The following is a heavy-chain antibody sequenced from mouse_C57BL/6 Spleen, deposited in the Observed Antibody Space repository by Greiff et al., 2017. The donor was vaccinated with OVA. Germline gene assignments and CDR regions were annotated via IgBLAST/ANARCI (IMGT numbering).Heavy chain of an antibody. D-gene: IGHD6-1*01. Sequence: EVLLVESGGGLVKPGGSLKLSCAASGFTFSDYGMHWVRQAPEQGLEWVAYISSGSSTIYYADTVKGRSTIARDNAKNTLFLQITRLRAEDTAMYDCARHGSGYFDVWGTGTTVTVSS. CDR3: ARHGSGYFDV. J-gene: IGHJ1*03. V-gene: IGHV5-17*01. CDR1: GFTFSDYG. CDR2: ISSGSSTI.